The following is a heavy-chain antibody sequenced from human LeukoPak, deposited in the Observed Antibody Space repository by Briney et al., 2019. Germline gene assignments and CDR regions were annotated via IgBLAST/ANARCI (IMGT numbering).Heavy chain of an antibody. Sequence: SETLSLTCTVSGASSSSSSYYWGWIRQPPGKGLQWIGSIYYSGSTYYNPSLESRVTISVDTSKNQYSLKLSSVTAADTAVYYCASRVAASGRRDYWGQGTLVTVSS. V-gene: IGHV4-39*01. CDR2: IYYSGST. D-gene: IGHD6-13*01. CDR3: ASRVAASGRRDY. CDR1: GASSSSSSYY. J-gene: IGHJ4*02.